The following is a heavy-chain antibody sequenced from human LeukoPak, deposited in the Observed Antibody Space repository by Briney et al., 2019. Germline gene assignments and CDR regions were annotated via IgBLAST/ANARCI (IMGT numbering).Heavy chain of an antibody. D-gene: IGHD6-13*01. Sequence: GGSLRLSCVASGFTVSSNYMSWVRQAPGKGLEWVSVIYSGGSTYYADSAKGRFTISRDNSKNTLYLQVNSLRPEDTAVYYCARSVAAAAHFDYWGQGTLVTVSS. CDR3: ARSVAAAAHFDY. J-gene: IGHJ4*02. CDR2: IYSGGST. V-gene: IGHV3-66*02. CDR1: GFTVSSNY.